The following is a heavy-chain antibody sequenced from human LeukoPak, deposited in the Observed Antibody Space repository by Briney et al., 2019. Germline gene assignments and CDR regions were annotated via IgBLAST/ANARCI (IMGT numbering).Heavy chain of an antibody. V-gene: IGHV4-31*03. Sequence: PSETLSLTCTVSGGSISSGGYSWSWIRQHPGKGLEWIGYIYYSGSTYYNPSLKSRVTISVDTSKNQFSLKLSSVTAADTAVYYCASNRLYRAARPRWCFDYWGQGTLVTVSS. CDR3: ASNRLYRAARPRWCFDY. CDR1: GGSISSGGYS. CDR2: IYYSGST. J-gene: IGHJ4*02. D-gene: IGHD6-6*01.